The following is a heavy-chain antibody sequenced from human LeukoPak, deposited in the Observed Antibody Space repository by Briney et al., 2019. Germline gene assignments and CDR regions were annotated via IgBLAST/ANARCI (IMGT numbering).Heavy chain of an antibody. Sequence: GESLKISCKGSGYSFTSYWIGWVRQMPGKGLEWTGIIYPGDSDTKYSPSFQGQVTISADKSIGAAYLQWSSLKASDTAIYYCARRDGFKRDFDYWGQGTLVTVSS. J-gene: IGHJ4*02. D-gene: IGHD3-10*01. V-gene: IGHV5-51*01. CDR3: ARRDGFKRDFDY. CDR1: GYSFTSYW. CDR2: IYPGDSDT.